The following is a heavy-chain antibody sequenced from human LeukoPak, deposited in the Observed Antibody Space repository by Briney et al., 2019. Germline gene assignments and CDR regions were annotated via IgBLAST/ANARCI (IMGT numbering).Heavy chain of an antibody. Sequence: NPSETLSLTCTVSGGSISSSSYYWGWIRQPPGKGLEWIGSIYYSGSTYYNPSLKSRVTISVDTSKNQFSLKLSSVTAADTAVYYCARDPGENYPYNWFDPWGQGTLVTVSS. CDR2: IYYSGST. CDR1: GGSISSSSYY. D-gene: IGHD5-24*01. CDR3: ARDPGENYPYNWFDP. J-gene: IGHJ5*02. V-gene: IGHV4-39*02.